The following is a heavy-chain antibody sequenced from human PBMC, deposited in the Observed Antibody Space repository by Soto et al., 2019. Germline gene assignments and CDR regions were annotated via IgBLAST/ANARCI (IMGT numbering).Heavy chain of an antibody. V-gene: IGHV1-69*13. J-gene: IGHJ6*02. CDR2: IIPIFGTA. Sequence: SVKVSCKASGGTFSSYAISWVRQAPGQGLEWMGGIIPIFGTANYAQKFQGRVTITADESTSTAYMELSSLRSEDTAVYYCARHLRITMVRGVIMTPYYYYYYGMDVWGQGTTVTVSS. CDR1: GGTFSSYA. D-gene: IGHD3-10*01. CDR3: ARHLRITMVRGVIMTPYYYYYYGMDV.